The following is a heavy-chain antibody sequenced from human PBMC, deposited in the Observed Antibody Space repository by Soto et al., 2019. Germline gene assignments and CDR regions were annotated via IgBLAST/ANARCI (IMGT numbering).Heavy chain of an antibody. V-gene: IGHV4-59*01. CDR3: ARAGAATLSDY. CDR2: MSYSGST. Sequence: QVQLQESGPGLVKPSDTLSLTCTVSGGSISSYYCSWIRQPPGKGLEWIGYMSYSGSTNYNPSLKRRFTIAVDTYKNQFSLKLSSLTAADTAVYYCARAGAATLSDYWGQGTLVTVSS. CDR1: GGSISSYY. J-gene: IGHJ4*02. D-gene: IGHD2-15*01.